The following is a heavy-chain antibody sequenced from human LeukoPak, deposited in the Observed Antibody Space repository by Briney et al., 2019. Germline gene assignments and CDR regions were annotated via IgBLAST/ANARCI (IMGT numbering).Heavy chain of an antibody. V-gene: IGHV4-4*02. CDR3: ARVFCSGGSCSSVAPNWFDP. D-gene: IGHD2-15*01. Sequence: PSETLSLTCAVSGGSISSSNWWSWVRQPPGKGLEWIGEIYHSGSTNYNPSLKSRVTISVDKSKNQFSLKLSSVTAADPAVYYCARVFCSGGSCSSVAPNWFDPWGQGTLVTVSS. CDR2: IYHSGST. J-gene: IGHJ5*02. CDR1: GGSISSSNW.